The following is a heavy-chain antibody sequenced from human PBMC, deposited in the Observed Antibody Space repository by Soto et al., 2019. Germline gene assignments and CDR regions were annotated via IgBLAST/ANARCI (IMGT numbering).Heavy chain of an antibody. CDR2: IYYSGST. V-gene: IGHV4-59*08. CDR3: ARLGDYYYYYMDV. CDR1: GGSISSYY. D-gene: IGHD3-16*01. Sequence: QVQLQESGPGLVKPSETLSLTCTVSGGSISSYYWSWIRQPPGKGLEWIGYIYYSGSTNYNPSPKSLVTISRDTSKNQFSLKLSSVTAADTAVYYCARLGDYYYYYMDVWGKGTTVTVSS. J-gene: IGHJ6*03.